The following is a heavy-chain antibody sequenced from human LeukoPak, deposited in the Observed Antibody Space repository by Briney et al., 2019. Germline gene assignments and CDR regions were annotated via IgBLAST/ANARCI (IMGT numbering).Heavy chain of an antibody. Sequence: PGGSLRLSCAASGFTLSSFGMHWVRQAPGKGLEWVALIWYDGSNKYYADSVKGRFTISRDNSKNTLYLQMSSLRAEDTAVYYCAKEEAADGDAFDIWGQGTMVTVSS. V-gene: IGHV3-30*02. J-gene: IGHJ3*02. CDR1: GFTLSSFG. CDR3: AKEEAADGDAFDI. D-gene: IGHD6-13*01. CDR2: IWYDGSNK.